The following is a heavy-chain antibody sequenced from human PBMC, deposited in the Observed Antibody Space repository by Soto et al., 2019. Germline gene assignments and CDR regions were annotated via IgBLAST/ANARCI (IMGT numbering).Heavy chain of an antibody. V-gene: IGHV1-69*02. J-gene: IGHJ4*02. CDR2: IIPILGIA. CDR1: GCTFSSYT. Sequence: SVKVSCKASGCTFSSYTISWVRQAPGQGLEWMGRIIPILGIANYAQKFQGRVTITADKSTSTAYMELSSLRSEDTAVYYCARVIVGAELDYWGQGTLVTVSS. D-gene: IGHD1-26*01. CDR3: ARVIVGAELDY.